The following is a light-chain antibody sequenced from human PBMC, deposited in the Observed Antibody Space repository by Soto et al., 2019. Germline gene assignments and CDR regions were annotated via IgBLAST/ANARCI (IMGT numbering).Light chain of an antibody. CDR1: SSDVGGYNY. CDR2: DVT. V-gene: IGLV2-11*01. Sequence: SAPTQPRSVSGSPGQSVTISCTGTSSDVGGYNYVSWYQQHPGKAPKLMIYDVTTRPSGVPDRFSGSKSGNTASLTISGLQAEDEADYYCSSHAGSSVVFGTGTKVTVL. CDR3: SSHAGSSVV. J-gene: IGLJ1*01.